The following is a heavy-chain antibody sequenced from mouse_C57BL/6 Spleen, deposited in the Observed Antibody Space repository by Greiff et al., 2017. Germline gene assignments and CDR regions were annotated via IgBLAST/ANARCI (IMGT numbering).Heavy chain of an antibody. CDR1: GFTFSSYA. CDR2: ISDGGSYT. D-gene: IGHD5-1*01. J-gene: IGHJ2*01. CDR3: ARDTYRYYFDY. Sequence: EVKLMESGGGLVKPGGSLKLSCAASGFTFSSYAMSWVRQTPEKRLEWVATISDGGSYTYYPDNVKGRFTISRDNAKNNLYLQMSHLKSEDTAMYYCARDTYRYYFDYWGQGTTLTVSS. V-gene: IGHV5-4*01.